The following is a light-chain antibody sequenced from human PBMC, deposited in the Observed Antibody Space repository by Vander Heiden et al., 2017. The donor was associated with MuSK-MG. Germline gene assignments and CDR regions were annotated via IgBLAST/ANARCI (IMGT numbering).Light chain of an antibody. CDR3: AKWDDSLSGWV. CDR2: SSN. J-gene: IGLJ2*01. CDR1: SSNIGSNY. Sequence: QSVLTQPPSASGTPGQRVTISCSGSSSNIGSNYVDWYQQFPGTAPKLLIDSSNQRALGVPDRFSGSKAGTSASLAIRGLRSEDEAEYSCAKWDDSLSGWVFGGGTKLTVL. V-gene: IGLV1-47*02.